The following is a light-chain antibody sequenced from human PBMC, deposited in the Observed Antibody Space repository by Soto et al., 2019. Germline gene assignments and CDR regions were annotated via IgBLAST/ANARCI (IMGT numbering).Light chain of an antibody. Sequence: EIVLTQSPATLSLSRGERATLSCRASQSGSNDLCWYQQKPGQAPRLLMHDTSNRDPDIPARFSGSRSGTEFTLTISRLLPEAFAVYCCPQRSKVLWSFGQGTK. V-gene: IGKV3-11*01. J-gene: IGKJ1*01. CDR1: QSGSND. CDR3: PQRSKVLWS. CDR2: DTS.